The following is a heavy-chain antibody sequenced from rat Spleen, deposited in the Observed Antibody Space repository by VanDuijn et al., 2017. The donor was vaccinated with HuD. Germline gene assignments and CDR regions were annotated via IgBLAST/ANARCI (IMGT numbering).Heavy chain of an antibody. CDR1: GLTFNNYW. V-gene: IGHV5-31*01. CDR3: TPLPGRNLDY. CDR2: ITGTGDDT. Sequence: EVQLVESGGGLVQPGRSLKLSCVASGLTFNNYWMTWIRQAPGKGLEWVASITGTGDDTYYPDSMKGRFTVSRDNAKNTLFLQMNSLRSEDTATYYCTPLPGRNLDYWGQGVMVTVSS. J-gene: IGHJ2*01. D-gene: IGHD1-4*01.